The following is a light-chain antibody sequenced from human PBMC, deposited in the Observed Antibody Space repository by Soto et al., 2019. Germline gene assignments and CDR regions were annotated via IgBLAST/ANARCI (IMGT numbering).Light chain of an antibody. Sequence: DIQMTQFPSSLSASVGDRVSITCRAGRNINNFLNWYQHKPGKAPQLLIYTTSNLHSRVPSRFSGSRSGTDFNLTISSLQREDIATYYCQQSYGVEDTFGPGTKLDL. CDR3: QQSYGVEDT. CDR1: RNINNF. J-gene: IGKJ3*01. V-gene: IGKV1-39*01. CDR2: TTS.